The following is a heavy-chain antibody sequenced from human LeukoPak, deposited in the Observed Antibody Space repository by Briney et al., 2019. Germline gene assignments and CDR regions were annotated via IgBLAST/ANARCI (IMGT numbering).Heavy chain of an antibody. CDR3: ARDKKDYDFWSGYLSYYYHMDV. V-gene: IGHV3-7*01. D-gene: IGHD3-3*01. J-gene: IGHJ6*03. Sequence: PGGSLRLSCEASGFSFSGYWMSWVRQAPGKGLEWVANIKQDESEEYYVDSVKGRFTISRDNAKNSLYLQMNSLRVEDTAVYFCARDKKDYDFWSGYLSYYYHMDVWGKGTTVTVSS. CDR2: IKQDESEE. CDR1: GFSFSGYW.